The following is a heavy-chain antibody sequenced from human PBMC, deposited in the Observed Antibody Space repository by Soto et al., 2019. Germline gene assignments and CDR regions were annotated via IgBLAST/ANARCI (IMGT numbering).Heavy chain of an antibody. D-gene: IGHD2-8*01. CDR1: GFTFSTYA. CDR3: AHPRGYGVFDAYDI. J-gene: IGHJ3*02. V-gene: IGHV3-23*01. Sequence: GGSLRLSCAASGFTFSTYAMNWVRQAPGKWLEWVSAISANGAYTYYADSVKGRFTVSRDNSVNALYLQMNSLRIEDTAVYYCAHPRGYGVFDAYDIWGQGXMVTV. CDR2: ISANGAYT.